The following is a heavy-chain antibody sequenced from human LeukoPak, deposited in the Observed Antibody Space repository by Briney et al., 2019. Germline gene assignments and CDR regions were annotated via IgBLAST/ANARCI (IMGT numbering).Heavy chain of an antibody. D-gene: IGHD5-18*01. Sequence: GGSLRLSCAASGLTFSTYVIHWVRQAPGKGLEWVALIWHDGSNKYYGDSVKDRFTISRDNSKNTLYLQMDSLRDEDTAVYYCVRDRGYTYGHPLDYWGQGTLVAVSS. J-gene: IGHJ4*02. CDR1: GLTFSTYV. V-gene: IGHV3-33*01. CDR3: VRDRGYTYGHPLDY. CDR2: IWHDGSNK.